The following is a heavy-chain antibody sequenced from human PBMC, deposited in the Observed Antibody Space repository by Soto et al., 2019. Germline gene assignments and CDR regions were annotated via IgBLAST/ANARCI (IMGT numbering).Heavy chain of an antibody. CDR3: ARGDQFGFGVDY. V-gene: IGHV1-8*01. J-gene: IGHJ4*02. CDR2: MVPDSGRT. Sequence: ASVKVSCKASGYTFLNHDIYWVRQAPGQGLEWMGWMVPDSGRTGYAKKYQGRVTMTRNTSTSTAYMELNSLTNEDTAVYYCARGDQFGFGVDYWGQGTPVTVS. D-gene: IGHD3-10*01. CDR1: GYTFLNHD.